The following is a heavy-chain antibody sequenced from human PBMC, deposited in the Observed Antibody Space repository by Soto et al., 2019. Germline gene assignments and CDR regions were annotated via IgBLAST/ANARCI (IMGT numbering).Heavy chain of an antibody. Sequence: PSETLSLTCAVYGGSFSGYYWSWIRQPPGKGLEWIGEINHSGSTNYNPSLKSRVTISVDTSKNQFSLKLSSVTAADTAVYYCARGLVVFEDRPLEIAARRYFDYWGQGTLVTVSS. CDR3: ARGLVVFEDRPLEIAARRYFDY. V-gene: IGHV4-34*01. D-gene: IGHD6-6*01. J-gene: IGHJ4*02. CDR1: GGSFSGYY. CDR2: INHSGST.